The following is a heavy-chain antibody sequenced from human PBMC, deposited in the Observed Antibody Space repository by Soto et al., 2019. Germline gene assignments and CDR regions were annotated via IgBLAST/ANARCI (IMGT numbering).Heavy chain of an antibody. J-gene: IGHJ6*02. Sequence: QVQLQESGPGLVKPSETLSLTCTVSGGSMSPYYWSWIRQPPGKGLEWIGYIYYSGSTNYNPSRKSRFTIAVDTSKNQFSLRLSSVTAADTAVYYCARAAAAGDYYYYGMDVWGQGTTVTVSS. D-gene: IGHD6-13*01. CDR2: IYYSGST. CDR3: ARAAAAGDYYYYGMDV. V-gene: IGHV4-59*01. CDR1: GGSMSPYY.